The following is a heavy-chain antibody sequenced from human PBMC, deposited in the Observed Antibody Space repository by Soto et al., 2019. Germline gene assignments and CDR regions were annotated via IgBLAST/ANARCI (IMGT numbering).Heavy chain of an antibody. CDR3: ASRLGYDESYYFDY. CDR2: ISYDGSNK. CDR1: GFPFSSYA. Sequence: GGSLRLSCAASGFPFSSYAMHWVRKAPGKGLEWVAVISYDGSNKYYADSVKGRFTISRDNSKNTLYLQMNSLRAEDTAVYYCASRLGYDESYYFDYWGQGTLVTVSS. V-gene: IGHV3-30-3*01. J-gene: IGHJ4*02. D-gene: IGHD5-12*01.